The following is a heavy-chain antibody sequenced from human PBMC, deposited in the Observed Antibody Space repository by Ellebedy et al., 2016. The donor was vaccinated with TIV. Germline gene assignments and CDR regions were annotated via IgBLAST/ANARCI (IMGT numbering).Heavy chain of an antibody. D-gene: IGHD3-9*01. Sequence: GGSLRLXXAASGFTFSSYWMHWVRQAPGKGLVWVSRINSDGSSTSYADSVKGRFTISRDNAKNTLYLQMNSLRAEDTAVYYCAREGDILPADAFDIWGQGTMVTVSS. J-gene: IGHJ3*02. CDR3: AREGDILPADAFDI. CDR2: INSDGSST. V-gene: IGHV3-74*01. CDR1: GFTFSSYW.